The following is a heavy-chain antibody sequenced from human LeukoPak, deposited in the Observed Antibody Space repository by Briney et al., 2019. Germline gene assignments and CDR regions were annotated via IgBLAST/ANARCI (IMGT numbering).Heavy chain of an antibody. V-gene: IGHV3-23*01. CDR2: ISGSGGST. D-gene: IGHD6-13*01. CDR1: GFTFSSYA. J-gene: IGHJ4*02. Sequence: PGGSLRLSCAASGFTFSSYAMSWVRQAPGKGLEWVSAISGSGGSTYYADSVKGRFTISRDNSKNTLYLQMNSLRTEDTAVYYCAKDGEELVMIFDYWGQGTLVTVSS. CDR3: AKDGEELVMIFDY.